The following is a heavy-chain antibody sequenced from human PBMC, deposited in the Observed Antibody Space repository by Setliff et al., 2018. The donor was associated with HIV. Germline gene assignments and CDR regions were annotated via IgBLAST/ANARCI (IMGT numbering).Heavy chain of an antibody. V-gene: IGHV3-23*01. CDR1: GFAFTTNA. D-gene: IGHD6-6*01. J-gene: IGHJ4*02. Sequence: GGSLRLSCAASGFAFTTNAMSWVRQAPGKGLEWVSSISGSGRKTYYGDSVKGRFTISRDNAKNTLFLQMNSLRAEDTAVYYCARLPQDVRSSIDFWGQGTLVTVSS. CDR3: ARLPQDVRSSIDF. CDR2: ISGSGRKT.